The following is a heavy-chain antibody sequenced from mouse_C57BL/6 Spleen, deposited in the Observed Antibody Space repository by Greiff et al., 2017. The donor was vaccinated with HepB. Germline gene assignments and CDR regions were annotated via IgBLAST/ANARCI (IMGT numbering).Heavy chain of an antibody. CDR1: GFTFSSYA. CDR3: TREGGFYYGSPYAMDY. CDR2: ISSGGDYI. V-gene: IGHV5-9-1*02. Sequence: EVQRVESGEGLVKPGGSLKLSCAASGFTFSSYAMSWVRQTPEKRLEWVAYISSGGDYIYYADTVKGRFTISRGNARNTLYLQMSSLKSEDTAMYYCTREGGFYYGSPYAMDYWGQGTSVTVSS. D-gene: IGHD1-1*01. J-gene: IGHJ4*01.